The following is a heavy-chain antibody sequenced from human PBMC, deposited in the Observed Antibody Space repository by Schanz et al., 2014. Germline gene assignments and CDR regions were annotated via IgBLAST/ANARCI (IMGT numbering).Heavy chain of an antibody. Sequence: QVQLQESGPGLVKPSQTLSLTCTVSGGSIRSGTYYWSWIRQPAGKALEWIGRVFPNGITNYNPALKSRSTKSLDTSNNQCTRTLTALAAADTAVYYCARGTAWRLELWGRGTLVTVSS. CDR1: GGSIRSGTYY. CDR2: VFPNGIT. CDR3: ARGTAWRLEL. D-gene: IGHD5-12*01. J-gene: IGHJ2*01. V-gene: IGHV4-61*02.